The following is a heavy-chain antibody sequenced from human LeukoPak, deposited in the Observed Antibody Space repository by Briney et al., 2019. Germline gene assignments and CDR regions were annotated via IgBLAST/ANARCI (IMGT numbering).Heavy chain of an antibody. V-gene: IGHV3-48*03. CDR1: GFTFSSYE. CDR2: ISSSGSTI. Sequence: PGGSLRLSCAASGFTFSSYEMNWVRQAPGKGLEWVSYISSSGSTIYYADSVKGRFTISRDNARNSLYLQMNSLRAEDTAVYYCARGGTMIVVGIIDYWGQGTLVTVSS. D-gene: IGHD3-22*01. J-gene: IGHJ4*02. CDR3: ARGGTMIVVGIIDY.